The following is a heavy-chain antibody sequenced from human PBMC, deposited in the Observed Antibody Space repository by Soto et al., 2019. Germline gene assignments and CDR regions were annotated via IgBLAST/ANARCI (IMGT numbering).Heavy chain of an antibody. D-gene: IGHD5-12*01. Sequence: GGSLRLSCAASGFTFSSYAMHWVRQAPGKGLEWVAVISYDGSNKYYADSVKGRFTISRDNSKNTLYLQMNSLRAEDTAVYYCARPAHNSGYDLIDAFDIWGQGTMVTVSS. V-gene: IGHV3-30-3*01. CDR2: ISYDGSNK. CDR3: ARPAHNSGYDLIDAFDI. J-gene: IGHJ3*02. CDR1: GFTFSSYA.